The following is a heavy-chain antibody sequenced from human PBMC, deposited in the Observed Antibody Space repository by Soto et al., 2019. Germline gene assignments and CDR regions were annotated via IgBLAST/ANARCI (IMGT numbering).Heavy chain of an antibody. CDR1: GFTFSSYG. D-gene: IGHD2-8*01. J-gene: IGHJ4*02. V-gene: IGHV3-30*18. CDR2: ISYDGINE. Sequence: QVQLVASGGGVVQPGRSLRLSCAASGFTFSSYGMHWVRQAPGKGLEWVAVISYDGINEDYADSVKGRFTISRDNSKNTLYLQMNSLRAEDTAVYYCAKDIVLMVYAGNFDYWGQGTLVTVSS. CDR3: AKDIVLMVYAGNFDY.